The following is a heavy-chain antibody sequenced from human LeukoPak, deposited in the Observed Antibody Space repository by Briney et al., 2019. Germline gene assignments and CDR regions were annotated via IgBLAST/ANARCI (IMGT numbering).Heavy chain of an antibody. CDR2: ISSSSSTI. CDR1: GFTFSSYS. D-gene: IGHD1-26*01. Sequence: GGSLRLSCAASGFTFSSYSMNWVRQAPGKGLEWVSYISSSSSTIYYADSVKGRFTISRDNAKNSLYLQMNSLRAEDTAVYYCARSEWEPPNWFDPWGQGTLVTVSS. V-gene: IGHV3-48*01. CDR3: ARSEWEPPNWFDP. J-gene: IGHJ5*02.